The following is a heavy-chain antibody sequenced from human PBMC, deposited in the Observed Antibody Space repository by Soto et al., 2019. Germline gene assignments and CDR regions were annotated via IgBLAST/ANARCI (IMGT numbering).Heavy chain of an antibody. J-gene: IGHJ4*02. D-gene: IGHD3-22*01. CDR2: FDPEDGET. CDR3: ATGPFGSSGYYYDY. Sequence: ASVKVSCKVSGYTLTELSMHWVRQSPGKGLEWMGGFDPEDGETIYAQKFQGRVTMTEDTSTDTAYMELSSLRSEDTAVYYCATGPFGSSGYYYDYWGQGTLVTVSS. V-gene: IGHV1-24*01. CDR1: GYTLTELS.